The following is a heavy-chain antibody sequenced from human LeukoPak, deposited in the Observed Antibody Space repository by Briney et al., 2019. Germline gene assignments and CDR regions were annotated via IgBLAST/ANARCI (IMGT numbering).Heavy chain of an antibody. J-gene: IGHJ4*02. V-gene: IGHV4-39*07. CDR2: IFYTGKT. CDR3: ARVFDS. CDR1: GGSVYTSDYY. Sequence: SGTLSLTSTVSGGSVYTSDYYWGWVRQPPGKGPEWIGDIFYTGKTNYNPSLKSRVSISIDTSKNQFSLKLTSVTAADTAVYYCARVFDSWGQGTLVTVSS.